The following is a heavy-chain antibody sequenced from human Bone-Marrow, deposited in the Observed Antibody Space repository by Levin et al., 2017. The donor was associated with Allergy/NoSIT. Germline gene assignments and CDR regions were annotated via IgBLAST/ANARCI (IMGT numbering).Heavy chain of an antibody. CDR3: AQSGRKYLHFGMDV. D-gene: IGHD1-26*01. CDR1: GGTLNDYA. CDR2: VVPKLGRP. Sequence: PTASVKVSCKASGGTLNDYAVNWVRQAPGQGLQYIGRVVPKLGRPTYIQHFQGRVTITADRSTNTAYMELSSLTSEDTAVYYCAQSGRKYLHFGMDVWGQGTTVTV. J-gene: IGHJ6*02. V-gene: IGHV1-69*04.